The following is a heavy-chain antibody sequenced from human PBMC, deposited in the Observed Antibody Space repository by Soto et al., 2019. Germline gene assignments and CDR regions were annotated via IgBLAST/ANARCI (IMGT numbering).Heavy chain of an antibody. CDR2: INHSGST. D-gene: IGHD2-8*01. J-gene: IGHJ6*02. V-gene: IGHV4-34*01. CDR1: GGSFSGYY. CDR3: ARGRGYCTNGVCSPYYYYGMDV. Sequence: SETLSLTCAVYGGSFSGYYWSWIRQPPGKGLEWIGEINHSGSTNYNPSLKSRVTISVDTSKNQFSLKLSSVTAADTAVYYCARGRGYCTNGVCSPYYYYGMDVWGQGTTVTVS.